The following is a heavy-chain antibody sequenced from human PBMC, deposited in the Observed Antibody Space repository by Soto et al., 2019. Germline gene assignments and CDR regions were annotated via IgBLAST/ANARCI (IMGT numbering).Heavy chain of an antibody. J-gene: IGHJ4*02. V-gene: IGHV4-59*02. CDR3: ARGWGSSPPQY. CDR1: GGSVSVYY. CDR2: IYASGSP. Sequence: SETLSFTCTISGGSVSVYYWSWIRQSTGQGLEWIGYIYASGSPYYNPSLRSRVTISADTSKNQISLKLTSPTAADTAVYYCARGWGSSPPQYWGRGTLVTVSS. D-gene: IGHD3-16*01.